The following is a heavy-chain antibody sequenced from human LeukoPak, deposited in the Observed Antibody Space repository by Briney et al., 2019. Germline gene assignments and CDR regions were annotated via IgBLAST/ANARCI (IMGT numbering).Heavy chain of an antibody. CDR3: ASWLSKSA. CDR2: ISSSNLTI. D-gene: IGHD3-10*01. CDR1: GFTFSSYS. Sequence: GGSLRLSCAASGFTFSSYSMNWVRQAPGKGLEWVSYISSSNLTIYYADSVKGRFTISRDNAKNSLYLQMYSLRAEDTAVYYCASWLSKSAWGQGTLVTVSS. V-gene: IGHV3-48*01. J-gene: IGHJ5*02.